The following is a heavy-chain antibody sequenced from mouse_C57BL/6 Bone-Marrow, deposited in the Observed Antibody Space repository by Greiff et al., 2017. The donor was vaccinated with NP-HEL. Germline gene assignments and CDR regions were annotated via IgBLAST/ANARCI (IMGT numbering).Heavy chain of an antibody. D-gene: IGHD2-3*01. CDR1: GYTFTSYW. Sequence: QVQLKQPGAELVKPGASVKVSCKASGYTFTSYWMHWVKQRPGQGLEWIGRIHPSDSDTNYNQKFKGKATLTVDKSSSTAYMQLSSLTSEDSAVYYCAISDGYYRDFDVWGTGTTVTVSS. CDR3: AISDGYYRDFDV. CDR2: IHPSDSDT. J-gene: IGHJ1*03. V-gene: IGHV1-74*01.